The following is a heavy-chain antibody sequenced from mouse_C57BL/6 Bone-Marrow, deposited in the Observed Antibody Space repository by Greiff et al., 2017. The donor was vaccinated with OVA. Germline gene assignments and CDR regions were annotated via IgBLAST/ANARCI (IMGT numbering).Heavy chain of an antibody. CDR2: ISDGGSYT. D-gene: IGHD3-2*02. CDR1: GFTFSSYA. J-gene: IGHJ3*01. CDR3: ARAQATAWFAY. V-gene: IGHV5-4*01. Sequence: EVQVVESGGGLVKPGGSLKLSCAASGFTFSSYAMSWVRQTPEKRLEWVATISDGGSYTYYPDNVKGRFTISRDNAKNNLYLQMSHLKSEDTAVYYCARAQATAWFAYWGQGTLVTVSA.